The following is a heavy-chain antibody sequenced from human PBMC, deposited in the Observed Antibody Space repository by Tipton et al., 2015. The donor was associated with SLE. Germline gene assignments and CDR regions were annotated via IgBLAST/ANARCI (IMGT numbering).Heavy chain of an antibody. CDR2: INHSGST. D-gene: IGHD6-19*01. J-gene: IGHJ4*02. V-gene: IGHV4-34*01. Sequence: TLSLTCTVYGGSFSGYYCSWIRQAPGKGLEWIGEINHSGSTNYNPSLKSRVTISLDTSKNQFSLKLSSVTVADTAVYYCASELLRDYFSAWGPDYWGQGTLVTVSA. CDR1: GGSFSGYY. CDR3: ASELLRDYFSAWGPDY.